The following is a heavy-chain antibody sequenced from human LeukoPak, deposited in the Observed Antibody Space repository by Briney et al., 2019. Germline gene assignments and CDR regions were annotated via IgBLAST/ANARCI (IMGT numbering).Heavy chain of an antibody. V-gene: IGHV3-48*01. CDR3: ARDEYDSSGSPFDY. CDR2: ISSSSSTI. Sequence: GGSLRLSCAASGFTFSSYSMNWFRQAPGKGLEWVSYISSSSSTIYYADSVKGRFTISRDNAKNSLYLQMNSLRAEDTAVYYCARDEYDSSGSPFDYWGQGTLVTVSS. CDR1: GFTFSSYS. J-gene: IGHJ4*02. D-gene: IGHD3-22*01.